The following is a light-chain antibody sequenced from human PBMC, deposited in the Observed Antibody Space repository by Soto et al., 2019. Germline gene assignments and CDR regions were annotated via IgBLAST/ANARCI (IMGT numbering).Light chain of an antibody. CDR2: STN. J-gene: IGLJ7*01. CDR1: SGSVSTNYY. CDR3: VLYMGSGIAV. V-gene: IGLV8-61*01. Sequence: QTVVTQEPSFSVSPGGTVTLTCGLSSGSVSTNYYPSWYQQTPGQAPRTLIYSTNTRSSGVPDRFSGSILGNNAALTITGAQADDEYDYYCVLYMGSGIAVFGGGTQLTVL.